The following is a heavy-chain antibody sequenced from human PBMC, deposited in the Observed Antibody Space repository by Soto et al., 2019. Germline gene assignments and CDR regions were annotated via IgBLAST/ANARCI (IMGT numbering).Heavy chain of an antibody. J-gene: IGHJ6*02. CDR2: INHSGST. D-gene: IGHD1-26*01. V-gene: IGHV4-34*01. CDR1: GGSFSGYY. Sequence: QVQLQQWGAGLLKPSETLSLTCAVYGGSFSGYYWSWIRQPPGKGLEWIGEINHSGSTNYNPSLKSRVTISVDTSKNQFSLKLSSVTSADTAVYYCARGGRIRDYGMDVWGQGTTVTVSS. CDR3: ARGGRIRDYGMDV.